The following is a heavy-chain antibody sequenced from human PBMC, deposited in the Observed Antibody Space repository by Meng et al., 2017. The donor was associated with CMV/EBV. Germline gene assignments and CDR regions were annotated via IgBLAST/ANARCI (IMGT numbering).Heavy chain of an antibody. CDR1: GFTFSSYD. CDR2: IGTAGDT. J-gene: IGHJ4*02. V-gene: IGHV3-13*03. D-gene: IGHD1-26*01. CDR3: ARDRPWEPLDY. Sequence: GSLKISCAACGFTFSSYDMHWVRQATGKGLEWVSAIGTAGDTYYPGSVKGQFTISRDNAKNTLYLQMNSLRAEDTAVYYCARDRPWEPLDYWGQGTLVTVSS.